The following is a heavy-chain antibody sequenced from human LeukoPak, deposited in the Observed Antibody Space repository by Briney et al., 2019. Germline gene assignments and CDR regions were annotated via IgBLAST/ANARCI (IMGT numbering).Heavy chain of an antibody. D-gene: IGHD3-22*01. J-gene: IGHJ5*02. CDR2: INWNGAWT. V-gene: IGHV3-20*04. CDR1: GFKFDGYG. CDR3: AGYYYDSSRGFDL. Sequence: GGSLRLSCAASGFKFDGYGMSWVRRAPGKGLEWVCDINWNGAWTGYADSVKGRFTISRDNAKNSRYLQMNSLRAEDTALYYCAGYYYDSSRGFDLWGQGTLVTVSA.